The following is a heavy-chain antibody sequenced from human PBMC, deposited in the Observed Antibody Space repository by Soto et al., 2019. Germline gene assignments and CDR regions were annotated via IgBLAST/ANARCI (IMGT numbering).Heavy chain of an antibody. CDR3: ARDTYGDYGQVLDY. CDR1: GFTFSRHW. D-gene: IGHD4-17*01. J-gene: IGHJ4*02. CDR2: IKEDGSQK. V-gene: IGHV3-7*01. Sequence: GGSLRLSCAASGFTFSRHWMTWVRQAPGKGLEYVANIKEDGSQKYYVDSVKGRLTISRDNAKNSVYLQMNSLRAEDTALYYCARDTYGDYGQVLDYWGQGTLVTVSS.